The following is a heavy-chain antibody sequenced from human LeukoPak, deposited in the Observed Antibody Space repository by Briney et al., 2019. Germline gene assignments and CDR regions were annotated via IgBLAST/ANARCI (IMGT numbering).Heavy chain of an antibody. J-gene: IGHJ4*02. V-gene: IGHV3-11*01. CDR1: GFTFSDYY. Sequence: PGGSLRLSCVASGFTFSDYYINWIRQAPGKGLEWVSYISSSGSARYYTDSVKGRFTISRDNAKNPLYLQMNSLRAEDTAVYYCAREGSSLTGVHYWGQGTLVTVSS. D-gene: IGHD3-9*01. CDR3: AREGSSLTGVHY. CDR2: ISSSGSAR.